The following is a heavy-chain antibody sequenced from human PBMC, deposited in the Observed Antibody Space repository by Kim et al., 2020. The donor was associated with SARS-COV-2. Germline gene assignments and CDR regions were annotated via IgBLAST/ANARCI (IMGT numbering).Heavy chain of an antibody. CDR1: GGSISSSSYY. CDR3: ARHCNTAGAFDP. CDR2: IYYSGST. Sequence: SETLSLTCTVSGGSISSSSYYWGWIRQPPGKGLEWIGSIYYSGSTYYNPSLKSRVTISVDTSKNQFTLKLSSVTAADTAVYYCARHCNTAGAFDPWGQGTLVTVAS. J-gene: IGHJ5*02. V-gene: IGHV4-39*01. D-gene: IGHD5-18*01.